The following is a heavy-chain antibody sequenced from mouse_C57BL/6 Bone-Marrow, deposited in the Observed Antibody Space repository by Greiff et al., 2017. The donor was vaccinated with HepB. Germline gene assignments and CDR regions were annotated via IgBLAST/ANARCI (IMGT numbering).Heavy chain of an antibody. CDR1: GYTFTSYW. CDR2: IYPGNSDT. D-gene: IGHD2-3*01. CDR3: TRWWLLRDSAMDY. Sequence: EVQLQQSGTVLARPGASVKMSCKTSGYTFTSYWMHWVKPRPGQGLEWIGAIYPGNSDTSYNQKFKGKAKLTAVTSASTAYMELSSLTNEDSAVYYCTRWWLLRDSAMDYWGQGTSVIVSS. V-gene: IGHV1-5*01. J-gene: IGHJ4*01.